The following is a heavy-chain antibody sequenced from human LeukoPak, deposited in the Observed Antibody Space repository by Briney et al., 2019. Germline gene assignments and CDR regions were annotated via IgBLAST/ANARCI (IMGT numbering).Heavy chain of an antibody. J-gene: IGHJ4*02. D-gene: IGHD5-18*01. CDR3: AKGLGGYSYGI. V-gene: IGHV3-74*01. CDR1: GFTFSSFW. CDR2: INSDGSST. Sequence: GGSLRLSCAASGFTFSSFWIHWVRQAPGKGLVWVSRINSDGSSTTYADSVKGRFTISRDNAKNTVYLQMNSLRAEDTAVYYCAKGLGGYSYGIWGQGTLVTVSS.